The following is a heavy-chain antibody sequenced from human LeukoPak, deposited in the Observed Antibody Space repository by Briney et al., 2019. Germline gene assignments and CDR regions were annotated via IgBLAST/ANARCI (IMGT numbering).Heavy chain of an antibody. D-gene: IGHD6-13*01. CDR2: IYTSGST. CDR1: GGSISSYY. J-gene: IGHJ5*02. Sequence: SETLSLTCTVSGGSISSYYWSWIRQPAGKGLEWIGRIYTSGSTNFNPSLKSRVTMSVDTSKNQFPLKLSSVTAADTAVYYCARSGSSSWFDPWGQGTLVTVSS. CDR3: ARSGSSSWFDP. V-gene: IGHV4-4*07.